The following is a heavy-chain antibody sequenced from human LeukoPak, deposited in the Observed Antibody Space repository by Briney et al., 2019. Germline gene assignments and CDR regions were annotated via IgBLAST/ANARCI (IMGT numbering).Heavy chain of an antibody. J-gene: IGHJ4*02. Sequence: GGSLRLSCAASGFTFDDYAMHWVRQVPGKGLEWVSGINWNSDSIGYADSVKGRFTTSRDNAKNSLYLQMNSLRAEDSALYYCARDYVWGSHEPDYWGQGTLVTVSS. D-gene: IGHD3-16*01. CDR3: ARDYVWGSHEPDY. CDR2: INWNSDSI. V-gene: IGHV3-9*01. CDR1: GFTFDDYA.